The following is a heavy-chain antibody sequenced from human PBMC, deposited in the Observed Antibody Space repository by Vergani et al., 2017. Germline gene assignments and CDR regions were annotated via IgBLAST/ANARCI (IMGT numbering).Heavy chain of an antibody. Sequence: QVQLVQSGAEVKKPGSSVKVSCKASGGTFSSYAISWVRQAPGQGLEWMGGIIPIFGTANYAQQFQGRVTITADESTSTAYSELSSLRSEDTAVYYCARDHDFWSGYLDYWGQGTLVTVSS. CDR2: IIPIFGTA. CDR3: ARDHDFWSGYLDY. D-gene: IGHD3-3*01. CDR1: GGTFSSYA. J-gene: IGHJ4*02. V-gene: IGHV1-69*01.